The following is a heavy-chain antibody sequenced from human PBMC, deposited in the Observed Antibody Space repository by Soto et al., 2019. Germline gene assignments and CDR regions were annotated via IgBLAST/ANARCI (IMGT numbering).Heavy chain of an antibody. V-gene: IGHV1-69*13. CDR1: GGTFSSYA. CDR3: ARAGGSYPTRIDY. D-gene: IGHD1-26*01. J-gene: IGHJ4*02. Sequence: SVKVSCKASGGTFSSYAISWVRQAPGQGLEWMGGIIPIFGTANYAQKFQGRVTITADESTSTAYMELSSLRSEDTAVYYCARAGGSYPTRIDYWGQGTLGTVSS. CDR2: IIPIFGTA.